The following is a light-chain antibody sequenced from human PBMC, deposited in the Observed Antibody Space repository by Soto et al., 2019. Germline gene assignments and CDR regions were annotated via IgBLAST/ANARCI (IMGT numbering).Light chain of an antibody. Sequence: IGLSQSPGTLSLSPGERATLSCRASHSVSSSYLAWYQQKPGQAPRLLIYGTYSRATGIPDRFSGSGSGTDLTLTISRLEPEDFAVYYCQQCGSSPTWTFGQGTKVDIK. V-gene: IGKV3-20*01. CDR2: GTY. CDR1: HSVSSSY. CDR3: QQCGSSPTWT. J-gene: IGKJ1*01.